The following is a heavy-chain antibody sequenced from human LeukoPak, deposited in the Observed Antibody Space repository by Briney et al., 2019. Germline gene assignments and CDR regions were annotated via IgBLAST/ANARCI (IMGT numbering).Heavy chain of an antibody. D-gene: IGHD2-2*01. CDR1: GCTFTSYG. V-gene: IGHV1-18*01. CDR3: ARDRVVPAAIPYGMDV. J-gene: IGHJ6*02. Sequence: ASVKVSCKASGCTFTSYGISWVRQAPGQGLEWMGWISAYNGNTNYAQKLQGRVTMTTDTSTSTAYMELRSLRSDDTAVYYCARDRVVPAAIPYGMDVWGQGTTVTVSS. CDR2: ISAYNGNT.